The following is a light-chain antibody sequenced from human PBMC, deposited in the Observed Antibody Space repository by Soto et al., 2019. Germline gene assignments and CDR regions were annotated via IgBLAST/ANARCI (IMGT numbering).Light chain of an antibody. CDR2: GAS. CDR3: QQHNDWPWT. CDR1: QSISYN. Sequence: EIVMTQSPAPLSVSPGARATLSCRASQSISYNLAWYQQKPGQAPRLLIDGASNRATGSPARFSGSGSGTDFTLTISSLQSEDFAVYYCQQHNDWPWTFGQGTRVEIK. V-gene: IGKV3-15*01. J-gene: IGKJ1*01.